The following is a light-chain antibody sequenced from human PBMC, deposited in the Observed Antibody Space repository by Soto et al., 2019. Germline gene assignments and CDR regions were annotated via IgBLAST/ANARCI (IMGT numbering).Light chain of an antibody. V-gene: IGKV3-11*01. J-gene: IGKJ1*01. CDR1: QSVRSY. CDR2: DAS. CDR3: QQRSNWPPT. Sequence: EIVLIQSPGTLSLSPGERATLSCRASQSVRSYLAWYQRRPGQAPRLLMYDASNRATGVPARFSGSGSGPAFNPTISSLRPDDFAVYYCQQRSNWPPTFGQRTKVEIK.